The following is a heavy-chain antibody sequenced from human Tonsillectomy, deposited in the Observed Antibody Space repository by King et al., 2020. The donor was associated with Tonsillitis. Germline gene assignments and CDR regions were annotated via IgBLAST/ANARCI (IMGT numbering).Heavy chain of an antibody. J-gene: IGHJ6*02. Sequence: QLVQSGAEVKKPGASVKVSCKASGYTFTGYYIHWVRQAPGQRLEWMGWINPNSGGTNYAQKFQGRVTMTRDTSISTAYMELSRLTSDDTAVYYCARHPRSGQWLMLYGMDVWGQGTTVTVSS. D-gene: IGHD6-19*01. CDR1: GYTFTGYY. CDR3: ARHPRSGQWLMLYGMDV. CDR2: INPNSGGT. V-gene: IGHV1-2*02.